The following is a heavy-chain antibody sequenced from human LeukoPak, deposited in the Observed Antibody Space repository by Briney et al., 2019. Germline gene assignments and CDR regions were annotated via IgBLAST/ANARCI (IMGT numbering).Heavy chain of an antibody. Sequence: ASVKVSCKAFGYTFTGYYMHWVRQAPGQGLEWMGWINPTNGGTNYAQKFQGRVTMTTDTSTNTAYMELSWPTSDDTAVYYCARPRIESGGYYYGHWGQGALVTVSS. J-gene: IGHJ4*02. CDR1: GYTFTGYY. CDR3: ARPRIESGGYYYGH. CDR2: INPTNGGT. V-gene: IGHV1-2*02. D-gene: IGHD3-22*01.